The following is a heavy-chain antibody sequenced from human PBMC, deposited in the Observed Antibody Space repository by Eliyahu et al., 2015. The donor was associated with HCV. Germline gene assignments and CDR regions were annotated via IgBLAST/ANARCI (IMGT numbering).Heavy chain of an antibody. Sequence: EVQLVESGGGLAQPGESLXLSCVAXGFTFSTYWMSWVRQVPGKGPEWLANINRDGYDIFYVDSVEGRFTISRDNVKKTLYLQMNALRADDTAMYYCAREMAGGGGDLLSALDLWGQGTKVTVAS. CDR3: AREMAGGGGDLLSALDL. CDR2: INRDGYDI. V-gene: IGHV3-7*01. D-gene: IGHD2-21*02. J-gene: IGHJ3*01. CDR1: GFTFSTYW.